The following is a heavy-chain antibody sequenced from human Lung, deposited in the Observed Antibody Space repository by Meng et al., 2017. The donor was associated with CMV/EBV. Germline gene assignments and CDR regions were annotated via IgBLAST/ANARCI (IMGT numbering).Heavy chain of an antibody. D-gene: IGHD3-10*01. CDR3: LRRSGGSV. V-gene: IGHV4-4*03. Sequence: QVQLRESGPALVKPPATLSLTCAVSGDSITNHNWWAWVRQPPGKGLEWIGEIPHRGSSAYNPSLKSRVSMSIDKSKNQFSLKLTSVTAADTAVYHCLRRSGGSVWGQGTLVTVSS. CDR2: IPHRGSS. CDR1: GDSITNHNW. J-gene: IGHJ1*01.